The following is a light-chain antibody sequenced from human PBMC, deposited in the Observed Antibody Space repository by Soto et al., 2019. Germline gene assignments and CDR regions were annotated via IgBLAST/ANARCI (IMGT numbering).Light chain of an antibody. Sequence: EIVLTQSPATLSLSPGERATLSCRASESIRTYLAWYQQKPGQAPRLLIYDASTRATGIPARFSGSGSGTDFTRTIGSLEPEDFAIYYCQQYNNRPYTFGQGTKLEIK. CDR3: QQYNNRPYT. CDR1: ESIRTY. V-gene: IGKV3-11*01. J-gene: IGKJ2*01. CDR2: DAS.